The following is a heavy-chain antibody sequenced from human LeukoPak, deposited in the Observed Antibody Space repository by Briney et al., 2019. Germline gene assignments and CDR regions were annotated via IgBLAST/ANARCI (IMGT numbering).Heavy chain of an antibody. V-gene: IGHV1-69*06. J-gene: IGHJ4*02. Sequence: GASVKVSCKASGGTFSSYAISWVRQAPGQGLEWMGGIIPIFGTANYAQKFQGRVTITADKSTSTAYMELSSLRSEDTAVYYCARTSHYVDIAATIPYGIYYFDYWGQGTLVTVSS. CDR2: IIPIFGTA. CDR1: GGTFSSYA. D-gene: IGHD5-12*01. CDR3: ARTSHYVDIAATIPYGIYYFDY.